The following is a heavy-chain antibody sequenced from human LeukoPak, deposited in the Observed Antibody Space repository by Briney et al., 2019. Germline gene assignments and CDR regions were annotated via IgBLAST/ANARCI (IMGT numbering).Heavy chain of an antibody. CDR3: ARGNPDYDSSGYLGY. J-gene: IGHJ4*02. V-gene: IGHV1-69*02. Sequence: SVKVSCKASGGTFSSYTISWVRQAPGQGLEWMGRIIPILGIANYAQKFQGRVTITADKSTSTAYMELCSLRSEDTAVYYCARGNPDYDSSGYLGYWGQGTLVTVSS. CDR1: GGTFSSYT. CDR2: IIPILGIA. D-gene: IGHD3-22*01.